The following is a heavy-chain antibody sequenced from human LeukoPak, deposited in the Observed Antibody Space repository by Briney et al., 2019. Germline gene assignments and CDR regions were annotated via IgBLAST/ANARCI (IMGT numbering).Heavy chain of an antibody. CDR2: IKEDGSEE. J-gene: IGHJ6*03. V-gene: IGHV3-7*01. D-gene: IGHD2-2*01. CDR1: GFTFSGHW. Sequence: QPGGSLRLSCVASGFTFSGHWTSWVRQAPGKGLEWVANIKEDGSEENYVDSVKGRFTISRDNAKNSLYLQMNSLRAEDTAVYYCLVEPGLSFHYNMDVWGRGTTVTVSS. CDR3: LVEPGLSFHYNMDV.